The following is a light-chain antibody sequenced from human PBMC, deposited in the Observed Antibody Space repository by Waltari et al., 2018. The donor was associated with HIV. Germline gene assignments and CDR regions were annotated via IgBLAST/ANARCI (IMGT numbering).Light chain of an antibody. J-gene: IGLJ3*02. Sequence: SYVLTQPPAVSVAPRQTARITWGGYNIGSKPVHWYQQKHTQAPVLVVYDDTNRPSGILERFSGSSSGNTATLTISRVEAGDEADYYCQLWDTIPDRRVFGGGTKLTVL. V-gene: IGLV3-21*02. CDR1: NIGSKP. CDR3: QLWDTIPDRRV. CDR2: DDT.